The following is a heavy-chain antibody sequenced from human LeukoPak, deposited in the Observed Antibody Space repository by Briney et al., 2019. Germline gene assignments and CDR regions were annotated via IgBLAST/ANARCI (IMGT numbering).Heavy chain of an antibody. V-gene: IGHV3-23*01. D-gene: IGHD4-17*01. CDR2: ISGSGGTT. CDR1: GFTFSSYA. CDR3: ARDSDYGDYLFDY. J-gene: IGHJ4*02. Sequence: PGGSLRLSCAASGFTFSSYAMSWVRQAPGKGLEWVSGISGSGGTTYYADSVKGRFTISRDNSKNTLYLQMNSLRAEDTAVYYCARDSDYGDYLFDYWGQGTLVTVSS.